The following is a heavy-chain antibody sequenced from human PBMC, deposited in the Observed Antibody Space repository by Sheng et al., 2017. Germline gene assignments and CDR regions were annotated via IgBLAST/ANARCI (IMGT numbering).Heavy chain of an antibody. CDR2: IYHSGST. Sequence: QVQLQESGPGLVKPSETLSLTCTVSGYSISSGYYWGWIRQPPGKGLEWIGSIYHSGSTYYNPSLKSRVTISVDTSKNQFSLKLSSVTAADTAVYYCARDLGGNPSSMDVWGQGPRSPSP. CDR1: GYSISSGYY. D-gene: IGHD1-26*01. J-gene: IGHJ6*02. CDR3: ARDLGGNPSSMDV. V-gene: IGHV4-38-2*02.